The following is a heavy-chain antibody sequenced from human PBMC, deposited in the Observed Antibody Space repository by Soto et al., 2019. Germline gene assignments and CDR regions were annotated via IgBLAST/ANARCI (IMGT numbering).Heavy chain of an antibody. CDR3: ANSDPERPYSSGWYYFDY. D-gene: IGHD6-19*01. Sequence: QVQLVESGGGLVKPGGSLRLSCAASGFTFSDHYMNWTRQAPGKGLEWVSYISSSGSTIYYADSVNGRFTISRDNAKNSLYLQMNSLRAEDKAVYYCANSDPERPYSSGWYYFDYWGQGTLVTVSS. J-gene: IGHJ4*02. CDR2: ISSSGSTI. V-gene: IGHV3-11*01. CDR1: GFTFSDHY.